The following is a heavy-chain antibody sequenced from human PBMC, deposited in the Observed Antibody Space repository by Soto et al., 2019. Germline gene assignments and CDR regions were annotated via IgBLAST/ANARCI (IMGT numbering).Heavy chain of an antibody. D-gene: IGHD3-3*01. Sequence: PGGSLRLSCAASGFTFSSYWMHWVRQAPGKGLVWVSRINSDGSSTSYADSVKGRFTISRDNAKNTLYLQMNSLRAEDTAVYYCARVLRFLEWSSPYYYYGMDVWGQGTTVTVSS. CDR2: INSDGSST. CDR1: GFTFSSYW. V-gene: IGHV3-74*01. CDR3: ARVLRFLEWSSPYYYYGMDV. J-gene: IGHJ6*02.